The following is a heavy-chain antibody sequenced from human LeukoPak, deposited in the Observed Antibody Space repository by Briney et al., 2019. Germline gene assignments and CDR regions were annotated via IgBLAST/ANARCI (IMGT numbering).Heavy chain of an antibody. J-gene: IGHJ3*02. D-gene: IGHD3-10*01. Sequence: SETLSLTCTVSGGSIRNYYWSWIRQPPGKGLEWIGYIYYSGNTNYNLSLKSRVTIPLDTSKNQFSLKLTSVTAADTAVYYCARHGGMVRGFSDAFDIWGQGTMVTVSS. CDR3: ARHGGMVRGFSDAFDI. CDR1: GGSIRNYY. CDR2: IYYSGNT. V-gene: IGHV4-59*08.